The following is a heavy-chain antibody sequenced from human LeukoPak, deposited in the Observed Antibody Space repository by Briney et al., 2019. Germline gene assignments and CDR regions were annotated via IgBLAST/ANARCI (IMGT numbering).Heavy chain of an antibody. J-gene: IGHJ4*02. V-gene: IGHV3-66*01. D-gene: IGHD4-17*01. CDR1: GFTVSSNY. CDR2: IYSGGST. Sequence: GGSLRLSCAASGFTVSSNYMSWVHQAPGKGLEWVSVIYSGGSTYYADSVKGRFTISRDNSKNTLYLQTNSLRAEDTAVYYCARDGGTTVTKDYWGQGTLVTVSS. CDR3: ARDGGTTVTKDY.